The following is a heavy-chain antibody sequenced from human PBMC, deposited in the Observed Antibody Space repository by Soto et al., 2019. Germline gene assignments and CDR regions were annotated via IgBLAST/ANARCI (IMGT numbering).Heavy chain of an antibody. Sequence: ASVKVSCKASGYTFTSYDINWVRQATGQGLEWMGWMNPNSGNTGYAQKFQGRVTMNRNTSISTAYMELSSLRSEDTAVYYCARSAWLQGGMDVWGQGTTVTVSS. J-gene: IGHJ6*02. CDR3: ARSAWLQGGMDV. D-gene: IGHD5-12*01. V-gene: IGHV1-8*01. CDR2: MNPNSGNT. CDR1: GYTFTSYD.